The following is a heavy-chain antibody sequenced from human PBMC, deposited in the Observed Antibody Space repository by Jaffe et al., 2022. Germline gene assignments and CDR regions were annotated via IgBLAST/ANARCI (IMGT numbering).Heavy chain of an antibody. D-gene: IGHD3-22*01. Sequence: QVQLQQWGAGLLKPSETLSLTCAVYGGSFSGYYWSWIRQPPGKGLEWIGEINHSGSTNYNPSLKSRVTISVDTSKNQFSLKLSSVTAADTAVYYCASGRVDYYYDSSGYPDIYYFDYWGQGTLVTVSS. CDR3: ASGRVDYYYDSSGYPDIYYFDY. J-gene: IGHJ4*02. V-gene: IGHV4-34*01. CDR1: GGSFSGYY. CDR2: INHSGST.